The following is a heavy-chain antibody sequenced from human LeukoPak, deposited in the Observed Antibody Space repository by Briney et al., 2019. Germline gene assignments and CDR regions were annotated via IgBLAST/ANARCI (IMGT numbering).Heavy chain of an antibody. Sequence: GGSLRLSCAASGFTFSSYEMNWVRLAPGKGLEWVSYISSGGTTIYYADSVKGRFTISRDNARNSLYLQMNSLRAEDTAVYHCARSYEYYLGSGYGMDVWGQGTTVTVSS. CDR1: GFTFSSYE. CDR3: ARSYEYYLGSGYGMDV. D-gene: IGHD3-10*01. J-gene: IGHJ6*02. V-gene: IGHV3-48*03. CDR2: ISSGGTTI.